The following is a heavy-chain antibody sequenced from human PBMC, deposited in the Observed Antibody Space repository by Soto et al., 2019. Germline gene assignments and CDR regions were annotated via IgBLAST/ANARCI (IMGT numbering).Heavy chain of an antibody. V-gene: IGHV3-7*01. J-gene: IGHJ4*02. CDR1: GFTFSSYW. Sequence: EVQLVESGGGLVQPGGSLRLSCAASGFTFSSYWMSWVRQAPGKGLEWVANIKQDGSEKYYVDSVKGRFTISRDNAKNSLYLQMNSLRAEDTAVYYCARFINQWLVHPYYFDYWGQGTLVTVSS. D-gene: IGHD6-19*01. CDR3: ARFINQWLVHPYYFDY. CDR2: IKQDGSEK.